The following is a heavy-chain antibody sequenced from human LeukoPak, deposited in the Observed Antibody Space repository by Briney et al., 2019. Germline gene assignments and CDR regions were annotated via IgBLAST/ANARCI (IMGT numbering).Heavy chain of an antibody. D-gene: IGHD6-25*01. Sequence: SETLSLTCTVSGGSISSYYWSWIRQPPGKGLEWIGYIYYSGSTNYNPSLKSRVTISVDTSKNQFSLKLSSVTAADTAVYYCARVDRGPYYYYGMDVWGQGTTVTVSS. CDR3: ARVDRGPYYYYGMDV. CDR1: GGSISSYY. J-gene: IGHJ6*02. V-gene: IGHV4-59*12. CDR2: IYYSGST.